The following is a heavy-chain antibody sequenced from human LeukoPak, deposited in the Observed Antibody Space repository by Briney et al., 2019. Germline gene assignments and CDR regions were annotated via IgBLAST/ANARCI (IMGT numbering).Heavy chain of an antibody. CDR1: GGSISSSSYY. V-gene: IGHV4-39*01. J-gene: IGHJ4*02. D-gene: IGHD3-16*02. CDR2: IYYSGST. CDR3: ARLSYVWGSYRLIPHYHFDY. Sequence: PSETLSLTCTVSGGSISSSSYYWGWIRQPPGKGLEWIGSIYYSGSTYYNPSLKSRVTISVDTSKNQFSLKLSSVTAADTAVYYCARLSYVWGSYRLIPHYHFDYWGQGTLVTVSS.